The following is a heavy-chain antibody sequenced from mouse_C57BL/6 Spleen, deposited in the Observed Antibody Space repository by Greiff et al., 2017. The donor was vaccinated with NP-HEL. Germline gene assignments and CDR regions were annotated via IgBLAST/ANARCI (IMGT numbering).Heavy chain of an antibody. V-gene: IGHV1-64*01. CDR3: ADYDGYYFDY. D-gene: IGHD2-3*01. CDR2: IHPNSGST. J-gene: IGHJ2*01. Sequence: QIQLQQPGAELVKPGASVKLSCKASGYTFTSYWMHWVKQRPGQGLEWIGMIHPNSGSTNYNEKFKSKATLTVDKSSSTAYMQLSSLTSEDSAVYYCADYDGYYFDYWGQGTTLTVSS. CDR1: GYTFTSYW.